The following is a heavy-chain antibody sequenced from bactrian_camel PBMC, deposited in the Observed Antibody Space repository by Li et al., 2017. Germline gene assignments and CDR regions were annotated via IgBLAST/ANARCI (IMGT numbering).Heavy chain of an antibody. D-gene: IGHD2*01. CDR3: AKDRRPYLRQWRGDAMDS. J-gene: IGHJ6*01. CDR1: RFTFSSSA. V-gene: IGHV3S40*01. CDR2: TNGVGDIT. Sequence: VQLVESGGGLVQPGGSLRLSCAASRFTFSSSAMSWVRQAPGKGLEWVSTTNGVGDITNYADSVKGRFTISRDNAKNTVYLQLNSLKTEDMAMYYCAKDRRPYLRQWRGDAMDSWGQGTQVTVS.